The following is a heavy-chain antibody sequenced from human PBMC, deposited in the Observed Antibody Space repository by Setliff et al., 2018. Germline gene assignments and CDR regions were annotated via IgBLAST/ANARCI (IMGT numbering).Heavy chain of an antibody. CDR3: AKDRWGYADP. V-gene: IGHV3-48*01. D-gene: IGHD2-2*01. CDR2: ISGSSRII. CDR1: GFTFSGYS. J-gene: IGHJ5*02. Sequence: PGGSLRLSCAASGFTFSGYSMNWVRQAPGKGLEWVSYISGSSRIISYADSVKGRFTISRDNAMDTLFLQMNGLTTDDTAKYFCAKDRWGYADPWGQGTLVTVS.